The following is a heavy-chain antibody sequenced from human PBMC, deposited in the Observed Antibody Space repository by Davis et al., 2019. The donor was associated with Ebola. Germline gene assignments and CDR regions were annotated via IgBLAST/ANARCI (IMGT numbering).Heavy chain of an antibody. Sequence: ASVKVSCKASGYTFTSYAMHWVRQAPGQRLAWMGWINAGNGNTKYSQKFQGRVTITADKSTSTAYMELSSLRSEDTAVYYCAREGGYDSNWFDPWGQGTLVTVSS. CDR1: GYTFTSYA. V-gene: IGHV1-3*01. CDR2: INAGNGNT. J-gene: IGHJ5*02. CDR3: AREGGYDSNWFDP. D-gene: IGHD5-12*01.